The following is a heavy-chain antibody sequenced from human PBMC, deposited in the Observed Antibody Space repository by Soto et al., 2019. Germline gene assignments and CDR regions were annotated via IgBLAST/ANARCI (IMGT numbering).Heavy chain of an antibody. V-gene: IGHV3-23*01. CDR1: GFTFSSYA. CDR3: AKGGGWAYYDFWSGYSYNWFDP. J-gene: IGHJ5*02. CDR2: ISGSGGST. Sequence: PGGSLRLSCAASGFTFSSYAMSWVRQAPGKGLEWVSAISGSGGSTYYADSVKGRFTISRDNSKNTLYLQMNSLRAEDTAVYYCAKGGGWAYYDFWSGYSYNWFDPWGQGTLVTVSS. D-gene: IGHD3-3*01.